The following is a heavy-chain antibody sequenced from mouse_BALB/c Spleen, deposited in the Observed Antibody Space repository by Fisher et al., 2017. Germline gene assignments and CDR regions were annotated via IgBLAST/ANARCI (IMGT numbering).Heavy chain of an antibody. J-gene: IGHJ1*01. CDR3: ARREGTTGYFDV. D-gene: IGHD1-1*01. V-gene: IGHV1-69*02. Sequence: KFKGKATLTVDKSSSTAYMELSSLTNEDSAVYFCARREGTTGYFDVWGAGTTVTVSS.